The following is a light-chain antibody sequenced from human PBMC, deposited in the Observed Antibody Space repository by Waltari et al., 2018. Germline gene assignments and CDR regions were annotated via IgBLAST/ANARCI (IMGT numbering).Light chain of an antibody. CDR2: GAS. Sequence: EIVLTQSPGTLSLSPGERATLSCRASQSFSNNFLNWYQQNTGQAPRLLIYGASSRATGIPDRFSGSGSGTDFTLTISRLEPEDFAVYYCQQYDSIVLTFGGGTKVEI. J-gene: IGKJ4*01. V-gene: IGKV3-20*01. CDR1: QSFSNNF. CDR3: QQYDSIVLT.